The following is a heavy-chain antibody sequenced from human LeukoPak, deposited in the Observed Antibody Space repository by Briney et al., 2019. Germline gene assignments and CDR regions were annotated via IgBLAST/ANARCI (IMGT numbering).Heavy chain of an antibody. Sequence: GGSLRLSCAASGFTFSSYAMSWVRQAPGKGLECVSGISDSGSSTYYADAAKGRFTISRDNYTLFLQLYIPIAKSTAEYFCAKNLAYSYGNTRLDYGGRGTLVSVSS. CDR2: ISDSGSST. D-gene: IGHD5-18*01. J-gene: IGHJ4*02. CDR3: AKNLAYSYGNTRLDY. V-gene: IGHV3-23*01. CDR1: GFTFSSYA.